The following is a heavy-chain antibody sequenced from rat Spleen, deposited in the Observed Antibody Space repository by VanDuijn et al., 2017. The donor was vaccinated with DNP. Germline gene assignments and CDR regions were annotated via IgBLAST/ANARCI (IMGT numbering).Heavy chain of an antibody. J-gene: IGHJ1*01. CDR1: GFTFSDYA. CDR3: ARPRTTRVSDWYFDF. D-gene: IGHD1-4*01. Sequence: EVQLVESGGGLVQPGRSLKFSCAASGFTFSDYAMAWVRQAPKKGLEWVATIIYDGSSTYYRDSVKGRFTISRDNAKSTLYLQMDSLRSEDTATYYCARPRTTRVSDWYFDFWGPGTMVTVSS. CDR2: IIYDGSST. V-gene: IGHV5-17*01.